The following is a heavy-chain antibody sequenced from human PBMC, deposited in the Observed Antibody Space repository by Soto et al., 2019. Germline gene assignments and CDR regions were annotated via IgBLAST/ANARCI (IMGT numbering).Heavy chain of an antibody. CDR1: GFTFSNAW. CDR2: IKSKTDGGTT. V-gene: IGHV3-15*07. CDR3: TTGPMLYQLPQESYYYYGMDV. Sequence: PGGSLRLSCAASGFTFSNAWMNWVRQAPGKGLEWVGRIKSKTDGGTTDYAAPVKGRFTISRDDSKNTLYLQMNSLKTEDTAVYYCTTGPMLYQLPQESYYYYGMDVWGQGTTVTVSS. J-gene: IGHJ6*02. D-gene: IGHD2-2*01.